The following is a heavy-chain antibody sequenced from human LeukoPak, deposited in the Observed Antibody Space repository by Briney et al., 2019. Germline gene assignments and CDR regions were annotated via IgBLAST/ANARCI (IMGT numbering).Heavy chain of an antibody. D-gene: IGHD3-9*01. CDR1: GGSISSGSYY. Sequence: SETLSLTCTVSGGSISSGSYYWGWIRQPPGKGLEWIGSIYYSGSTYYNPSLKSRVTISVDTSKNQFSLKLSSVTAADTAVYYCARHPSVSGLRYFDWLSTYYFDYWGQGTLVTVSS. CDR2: IYYSGST. V-gene: IGHV4-39*01. CDR3: ARHPSVSGLRYFDWLSTYYFDY. J-gene: IGHJ4*02.